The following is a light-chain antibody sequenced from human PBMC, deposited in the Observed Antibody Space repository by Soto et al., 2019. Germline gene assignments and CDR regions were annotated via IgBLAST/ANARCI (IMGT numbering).Light chain of an antibody. CDR1: SSDVGGHNY. Sequence: SALTQPRSASGSPGQSITISCTGTSSDVGGHNYVSWYQQHPAKAPKLIIFDVSKRPSGVPNRFSGSKSGNTASLTISGLRAEDEADYYCCSYVGRNTYVFGTGTKVTV. V-gene: IGLV2-11*01. CDR3: CSYVGRNTYV. CDR2: DVS. J-gene: IGLJ1*01.